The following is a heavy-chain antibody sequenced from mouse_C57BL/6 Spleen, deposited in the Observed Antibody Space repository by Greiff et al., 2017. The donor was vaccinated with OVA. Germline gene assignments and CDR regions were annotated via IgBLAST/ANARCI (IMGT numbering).Heavy chain of an antibody. V-gene: IGHV1-81*01. J-gene: IGHJ2*01. Sequence: QVQLQQSGAELARPGASVKLSCKASGYTFTSYGISWVKQRTGQGLEWIGEIYPRSGNTYYNEKFKGKATLTADNSSSTAYMELRSLTSEDSAVYFCARNPLYGSYFDYWGQGTTLTVSS. CDR3: ARNPLYGSYFDY. D-gene: IGHD1-1*01. CDR1: GYTFTSYG. CDR2: IYPRSGNT.